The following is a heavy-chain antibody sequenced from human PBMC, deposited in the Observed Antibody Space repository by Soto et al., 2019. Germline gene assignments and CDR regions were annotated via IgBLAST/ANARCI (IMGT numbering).Heavy chain of an antibody. D-gene: IGHD6-6*01. Sequence: QVQLVQSGAEVKKPGSSVKVSCKASGGTFGSYTISWVRQAPGQGLEWMGRIIPILGIANYAQKFQGRVTITGDKSTSTAYMELSSLRSEDTAVYYCASIPRIAALYGMDVWGQGTTVTVSS. CDR1: GGTFGSYT. V-gene: IGHV1-69*02. J-gene: IGHJ6*02. CDR3: ASIPRIAALYGMDV. CDR2: IIPILGIA.